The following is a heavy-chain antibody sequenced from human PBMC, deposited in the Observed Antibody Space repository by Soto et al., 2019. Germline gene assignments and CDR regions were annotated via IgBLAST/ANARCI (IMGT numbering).Heavy chain of an antibody. Sequence: GGSLRLSCAASGFTFDDYAMHWVRQAPGKGLEWVSGISWNSGSIGYADSVKGRFTISRDNAKNSLYLQMNSLRAEDTALYYCAKDKKLMVYASDDAFDIWGQGTMVTVSS. D-gene: IGHD2-8*01. J-gene: IGHJ3*02. CDR1: GFTFDDYA. V-gene: IGHV3-9*01. CDR3: AKDKKLMVYASDDAFDI. CDR2: ISWNSGSI.